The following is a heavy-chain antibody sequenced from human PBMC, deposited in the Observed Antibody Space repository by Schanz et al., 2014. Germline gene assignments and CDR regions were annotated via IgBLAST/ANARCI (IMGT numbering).Heavy chain of an antibody. J-gene: IGHJ3*02. V-gene: IGHV3-74*01. D-gene: IGHD3-10*01. CDR1: GFTFSTYW. CDR2: INSDGTTT. CDR3: ARDQYYFGSGNPFDI. Sequence: VQLVESGGGVVQPGRSLRLSCAASGFTFSTYWMHWVRQAPGKGLVWVSHINSDGTTTTYADSVKGRFTISRDNAENTLYLQMNSLRVEDTAMYYCARDQYYFGSGNPFDIWGQGTMVTVSS.